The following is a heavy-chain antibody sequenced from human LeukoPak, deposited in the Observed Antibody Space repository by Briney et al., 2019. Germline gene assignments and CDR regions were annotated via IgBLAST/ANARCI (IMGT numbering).Heavy chain of an antibody. CDR2: IYYSGST. Sequence: SETLSLTCTVSGGSISSYYWSWIRQPPGKGLEWIGYIYYSGSTNYNPSLKSRVTISVDKSKNQFSRKLSAVTAADTAVYCGARRIGGAWDYWGQGTLVTVSS. CDR3: ARRIGGAWDY. CDR1: GGSISSYY. V-gene: IGHV4-59*01. D-gene: IGHD3-16*01. J-gene: IGHJ4*02.